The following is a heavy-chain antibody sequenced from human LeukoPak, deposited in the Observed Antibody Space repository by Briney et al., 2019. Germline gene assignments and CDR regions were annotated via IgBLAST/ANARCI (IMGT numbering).Heavy chain of an antibody. CDR1: GCTFRSHA. Sequence: GGSLRLSCVGSGCTFRSHAMSWGRQAPEKGLEFVSGNENGGTTYYADSVKGRFSISRDNSKNTLYLQMDSLRGEDTAVYYCAKDFRIGYSAHFDYWGQGALVTVSS. V-gene: IGHV3-23*01. J-gene: IGHJ4*02. CDR3: AKDFRIGYSAHFDY. CDR2: NENGGTT. D-gene: IGHD2-21*01.